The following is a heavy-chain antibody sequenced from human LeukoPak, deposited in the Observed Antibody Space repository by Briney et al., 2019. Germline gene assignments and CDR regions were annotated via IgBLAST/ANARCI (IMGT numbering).Heavy chain of an antibody. J-gene: IGHJ6*02. D-gene: IGHD4-17*01. V-gene: IGHV4-34*01. CDR2: INHSGST. Sequence: SETLSLTCAVYGGSFSGYYWSWIRQPPGKGLEWIGEINHSGSTNYNPSLKSRVTISVDTSKNQFSLKLSSVTAADTSIYYCARGYGYGLDVWGQGTTVTVSS. CDR1: GGSFSGYY. CDR3: ARGYGYGLDV.